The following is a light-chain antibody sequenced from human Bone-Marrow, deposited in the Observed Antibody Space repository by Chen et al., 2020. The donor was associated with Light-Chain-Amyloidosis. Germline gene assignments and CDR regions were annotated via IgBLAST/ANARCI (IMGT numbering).Light chain of an antibody. CDR2: DDS. Sequence: SYVLTQPSSVSVAPGQTATIACGGNNIGSTSVHWYQQTPGQAPLLVVYDDSDRPSGIPERLSGSNSGNTATLTINRVEAGEEADYYCQVWDSSSDRPVFGGGTKLTVL. J-gene: IGLJ3*02. CDR3: QVWDSSSDRPV. V-gene: IGLV3-21*02. CDR1: NIGSTS.